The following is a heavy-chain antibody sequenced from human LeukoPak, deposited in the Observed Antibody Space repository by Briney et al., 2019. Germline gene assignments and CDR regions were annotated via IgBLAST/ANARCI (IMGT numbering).Heavy chain of an antibody. CDR2: IYYSGST. D-gene: IGHD3-10*01. V-gene: IGHV4-59*08. CDR3: ARASITMVRGVPGWFDP. CDR1: GGSISSYY. J-gene: IGHJ5*02. Sequence: SETLSLTCTVSGGSISSYYWSWIRQPPGKGLEWIGYIYYSGSTNYNPSLKSRVAISVDTSKNQFSLKLSSVTAADTAVYYCARASITMVRGVPGWFDPGGQGTLVTVSS.